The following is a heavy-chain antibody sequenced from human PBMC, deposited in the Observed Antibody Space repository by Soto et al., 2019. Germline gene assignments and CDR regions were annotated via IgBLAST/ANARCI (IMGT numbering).Heavy chain of an antibody. D-gene: IGHD2-2*01. CDR3: ARGLGYCSSTSCPNTPPYYYFGMDV. Sequence: LSLTCTVSGGSLSSYYWSWIRQPPGKGLEWIGYIYYSGSTNYNPSLKSRVTISVDTSKNQFSLKLSSVTAADTAVYYCARGLGYCSSTSCPNTPPYYYFGMDVWGQGTTVTVSS. CDR2: IYYSGST. CDR1: GGSLSSYY. J-gene: IGHJ6*02. V-gene: IGHV4-59*01.